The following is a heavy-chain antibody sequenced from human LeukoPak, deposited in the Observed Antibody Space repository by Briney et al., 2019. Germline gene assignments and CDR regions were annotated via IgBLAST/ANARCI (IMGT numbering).Heavy chain of an antibody. D-gene: IGHD2-2*01. J-gene: IGHJ4*02. CDR3: ARDPTSRDYLDY. Sequence: ASVKVSCKASGYTFTGYYMHWVRQAPGRGLEWMGWINPNSGGTNYAQKFQGRVTMTRDTSISTAYMELSRLRSDDTAVYYCARDPTSRDYLDYWGQGTLVTVSS. CDR2: INPNSGGT. CDR1: GYTFTGYY. V-gene: IGHV1-2*02.